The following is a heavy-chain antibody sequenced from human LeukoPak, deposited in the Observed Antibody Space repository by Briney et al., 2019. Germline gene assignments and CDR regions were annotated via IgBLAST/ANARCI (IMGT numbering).Heavy chain of an antibody. V-gene: IGHV4-59*01. J-gene: IGHJ3*02. D-gene: IGHD4/OR15-4a*01. Sequence: PSETLSLTCTVSGGSISSYYWSWIRQPPGKGLEWIGYIYYSGSTNYNPSLKSRVTISVDTSKNQFSLKLSSVTAADTAVYYCVRGDYGTSIGAFDIWGQGTMVTVSS. CDR1: GGSISSYY. CDR2: IYYSGST. CDR3: VRGDYGTSIGAFDI.